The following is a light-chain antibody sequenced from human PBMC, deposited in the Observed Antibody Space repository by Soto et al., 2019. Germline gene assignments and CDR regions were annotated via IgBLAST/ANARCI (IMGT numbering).Light chain of an antibody. Sequence: EIVMTQSPATLSVSPGERATLSCRASQSVSSNLAWYQQKPGQAPRLLIYGASTRATGIPARFSGSGSGTEFTLTISSLQSEDFAVYYCQQHGDSLTFGGGTKVDIK. CDR2: GAS. CDR1: QSVSSN. J-gene: IGKJ4*01. V-gene: IGKV3-15*01. CDR3: QQHGDSLT.